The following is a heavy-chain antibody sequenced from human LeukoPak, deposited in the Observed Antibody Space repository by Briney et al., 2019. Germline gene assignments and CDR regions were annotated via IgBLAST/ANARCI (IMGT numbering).Heavy chain of an antibody. CDR1: GYSFTNYW. CDR3: ARSDGMDV. CDR2: IDPSDSYA. J-gene: IGHJ6*04. V-gene: IGHV5-10-1*01. Sequence: GESLKISCQGSGYSFTNYWISWVRQMPGKGLEWMGRIDPSDSYANYSPSFQGHVTVSVDKSISTAYLQWSSLKASDTAMYYCARSDGMDVWGKGTTVTVSS.